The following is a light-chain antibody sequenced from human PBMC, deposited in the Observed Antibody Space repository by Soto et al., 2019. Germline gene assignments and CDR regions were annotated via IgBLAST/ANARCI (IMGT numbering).Light chain of an antibody. Sequence: QSALTQPPSASGSPGQSVTISCTGTSSDVGAYNYVSWYQQHPGKVPRLMIYEVSKRPSGVPDRFSGSKSDNTASLTVSGLQAEDEADYYCSSHAGSINLVFGGGTKVTVL. V-gene: IGLV2-8*01. CDR1: SSDVGAYNY. J-gene: IGLJ2*01. CDR3: SSHAGSINLV. CDR2: EVS.